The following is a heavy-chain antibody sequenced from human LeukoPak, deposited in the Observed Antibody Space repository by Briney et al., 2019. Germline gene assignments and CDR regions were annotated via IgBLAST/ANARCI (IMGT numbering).Heavy chain of an antibody. CDR2: TYYRSKWYN. V-gene: IGHV6-1*01. D-gene: IGHD6-19*01. CDR3: GRNSGGYIDY. J-gene: IGHJ4*02. CDR1: GDSVSSNSAA. Sequence: SQTLSLTFVISGDSVSSNSAAWNWIRQSPSKGLEWLGRTYYRSKWYNGYAVSVKSRITINTDTSKNQFSLQLNSVNPEDTAVYFCGRNSGGYIDYWGQGTLVTVSS.